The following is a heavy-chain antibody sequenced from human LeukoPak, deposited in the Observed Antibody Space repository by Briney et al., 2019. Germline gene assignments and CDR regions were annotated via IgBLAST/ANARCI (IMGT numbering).Heavy chain of an antibody. V-gene: IGHV4-34*01. Sequence: SEALSLTCTISGGSMSSYYWSWIRQPPGKGLEWIGEINHSGSTNYNPSLKSRVTISVDTSKNQFSLKLSSVTAADTAVYYCARDTYAPYYYGMDVWGQGTTVTVSS. CDR2: INHSGST. D-gene: IGHD2-2*02. CDR1: GGSMSSYY. J-gene: IGHJ6*02. CDR3: ARDTYAPYYYGMDV.